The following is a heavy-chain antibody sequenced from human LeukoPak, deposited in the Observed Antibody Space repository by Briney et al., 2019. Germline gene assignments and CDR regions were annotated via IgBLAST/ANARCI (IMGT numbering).Heavy chain of an antibody. J-gene: IGHJ5*01. CDR3: ARRPRGVIIKSCFDS. Sequence: PSETLSLTCTVYGESFSGYYWSWIRQPPGKGPEWIGEINHSGSTNYNPSLKSRVTILLDTSKNQFSLNLSSVTAADTAVYYCARRPRGVIIKSCFDSWGQGTLVTVSS. V-gene: IGHV4-34*01. CDR2: INHSGST. CDR1: GESFSGYY. D-gene: IGHD3-10*01.